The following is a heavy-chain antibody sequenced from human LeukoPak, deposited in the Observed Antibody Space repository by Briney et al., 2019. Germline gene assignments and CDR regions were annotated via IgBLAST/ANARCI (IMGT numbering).Heavy chain of an antibody. Sequence: ETLSLTCTVSGGSISSSSYYWGWIRQPPGKGLEWIGEIFHSGSANYNPSLKSRVTMSVDKSDNQFSLKLTSVTAADTAVYFCARGGYLSYYLDYWGQGTLVTVSS. D-gene: IGHD2-15*01. CDR2: IFHSGSA. CDR3: ARGGYLSYYLDY. V-gene: IGHV4-39*07. J-gene: IGHJ4*02. CDR1: GGSISSSSYY.